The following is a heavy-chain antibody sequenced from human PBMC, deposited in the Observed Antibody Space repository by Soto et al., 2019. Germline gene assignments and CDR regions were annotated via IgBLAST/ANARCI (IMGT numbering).Heavy chain of an antibody. CDR2: IYYSGRT. Sequence: SETLSLTCAVSGVSISSGNWWTWIRQPPGKGLEWIGYIYYSGRTNYNPSLKSRVSISVDTSKNHFSLQLRSVTAADTAVYYCARVGGDDFGDSGGFDYWGQGTLVTVSS. V-gene: IGHV4-61*03. J-gene: IGHJ4*02. CDR1: GVSISSGNW. D-gene: IGHD4-17*01. CDR3: ARVGGDDFGDSGGFDY.